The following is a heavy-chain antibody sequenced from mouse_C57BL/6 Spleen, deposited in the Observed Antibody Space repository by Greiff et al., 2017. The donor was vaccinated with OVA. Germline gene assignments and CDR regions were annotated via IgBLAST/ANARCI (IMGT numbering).Heavy chain of an antibody. D-gene: IGHD2-4*01. J-gene: IGHJ4*01. CDR3: ARVHYDYDVYYAMDY. Sequence: VQLQQFGPELVKPGASVKISCKASGYSFTGYYMNWVKQSPEKSLEWIGEINPSTGGTTYNQKFKAKATLTVDKSSSTAYMQLKSLTSEDSAVYYCARVHYDYDVYYAMDYWGQGTSVTVSS. CDR1: GYSFTGYY. V-gene: IGHV1-42*01. CDR2: INPSTGGT.